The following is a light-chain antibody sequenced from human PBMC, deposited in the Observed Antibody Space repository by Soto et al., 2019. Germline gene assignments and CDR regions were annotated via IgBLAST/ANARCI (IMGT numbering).Light chain of an antibody. CDR2: EAS. V-gene: IGKV3-11*01. Sequence: EIVLTQSPSTLSLSPGERATLSCRASQSVNNFLAWYQQRTGQAPRLLMYEASNRATGVPARFSGSGSGTDFTLTISSLEPEDFAIYYCQQRRNWPPTFGQGTKGDIK. CDR3: QQRRNWPPT. J-gene: IGKJ1*01. CDR1: QSVNNF.